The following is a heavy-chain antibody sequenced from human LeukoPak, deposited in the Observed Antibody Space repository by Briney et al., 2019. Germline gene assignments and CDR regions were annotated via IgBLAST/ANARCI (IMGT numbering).Heavy chain of an antibody. CDR2: IYYSGST. V-gene: IGHV4-59*01. D-gene: IGHD6-19*01. CDR1: GGPISSYY. Sequence: PSETLSLTCTVSGGPISSYYWSWIRQPPGKGLEWIGYIYYSGSTNYNPSLKSRVTISVDTSKNQFSLKLSSVTAADTAVYYCATRPLGAGDFDYWGQGTLVTVSS. J-gene: IGHJ4*02. CDR3: ATRPLGAGDFDY.